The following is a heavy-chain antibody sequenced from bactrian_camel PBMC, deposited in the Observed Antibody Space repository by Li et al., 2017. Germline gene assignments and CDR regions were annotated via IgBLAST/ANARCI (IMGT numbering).Heavy chain of an antibody. CDR3: AAHTGRFTLRGCPLEGGISWYDY. Sequence: VQLVESGGGSVQAGGSLSLSCVASKYTYTDNCMAWFRQVSGEEREGVTGIDIDGNTDYVDSVKGRFTISRDNAKNTLNLRMNNLKPEDTAMYYCAAHTGRFTLRGCPLEGGISWYDYWGQGTQVTVS. D-gene: IGHD6*01. V-gene: IGHV3S9*01. CDR1: KYTYTDNC. CDR2: IDIDGNT. J-gene: IGHJ4*01.